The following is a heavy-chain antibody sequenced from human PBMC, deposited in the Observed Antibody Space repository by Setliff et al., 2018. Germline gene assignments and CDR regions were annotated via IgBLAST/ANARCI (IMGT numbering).Heavy chain of an antibody. V-gene: IGHV1-18*01. J-gene: IGHJ6*03. Sequence: ASVKVSCKASGATFSSHGISWVRQAPGQGLEWMGWINAGNDNTHYSQKFQGRATMTTDTSTRTAYLELRALTSDDTAVYYCATDVNQWDPTYMDVWGEGTTVTVSS. CDR3: ATDVNQWDPTYMDV. D-gene: IGHD1-26*01. CDR2: INAGNDNT. CDR1: GATFSSHG.